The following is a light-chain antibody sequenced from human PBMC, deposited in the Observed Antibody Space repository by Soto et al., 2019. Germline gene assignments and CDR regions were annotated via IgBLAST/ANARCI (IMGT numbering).Light chain of an antibody. CDR3: QQSYSTPYT. CDR2: AAS. J-gene: IGKJ2*01. Sequence: DIQMTQSPSSLSASVGDRVTITCRASQNINSYLNWYQHKPGKAPKVLIYAASSLQSGVPSRFSGSGSGTDFTLTISSLQPEDFATYYCQQSYSTPYTFGQGTKVDNK. V-gene: IGKV1-39*01. CDR1: QNINSY.